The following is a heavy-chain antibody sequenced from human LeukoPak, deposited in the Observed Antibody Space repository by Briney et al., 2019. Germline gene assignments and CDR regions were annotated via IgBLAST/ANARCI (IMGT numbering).Heavy chain of an antibody. CDR3: ARDVITFGGVIVGFVY. CDR2: INPNSGGT. J-gene: IGHJ4*02. Sequence: ASVKVSCKASGYTFTGYYMHWVRQAPGQGLEWMGWINPNSGGTNYAQKFQGWVTMTRDTSISTAYMELSRLRSDDTAVYYCARDVITFGGVIVGFVYWGQGTLVT. CDR1: GYTFTGYY. V-gene: IGHV1-2*04. D-gene: IGHD3-16*02.